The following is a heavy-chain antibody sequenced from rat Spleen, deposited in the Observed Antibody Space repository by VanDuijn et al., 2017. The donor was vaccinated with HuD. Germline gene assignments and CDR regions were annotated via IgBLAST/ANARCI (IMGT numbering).Heavy chain of an antibody. D-gene: IGHD1-10*01. CDR1: GFTFNNYW. V-gene: IGHV5-31*01. CDR3: ARPNNHYYVMDA. CDR2: ITNAAGKV. J-gene: IGHJ4*01. Sequence: EVRLVESGGGQVQPGRSLKLSCVASGFTFNNYWMTWIRQAPGKGLEWVASITNAAGKVYYPDSVKGRFTISRDTAQNTLYLQMNSLRSEDTATYYCARPNNHYYVMDAWGQGASVTVSS.